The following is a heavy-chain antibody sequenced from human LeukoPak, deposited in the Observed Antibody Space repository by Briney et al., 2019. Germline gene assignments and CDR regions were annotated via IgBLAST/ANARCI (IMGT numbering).Heavy chain of an antibody. Sequence: PGGPLRLSCAASGFTFSSYWMSWVRQAPGKGLEWVANIKQDGSEKYYVDSVKGRFTISRDNAKNSLHLQMNSLRAEDTAVYYCARGNKYYYGSGSYQAGYWGQGTLVTVSS. CDR3: ARGNKYYYGSGSYQAGY. V-gene: IGHV3-7*04. CDR2: IKQDGSEK. CDR1: GFTFSSYW. D-gene: IGHD3-10*01. J-gene: IGHJ4*02.